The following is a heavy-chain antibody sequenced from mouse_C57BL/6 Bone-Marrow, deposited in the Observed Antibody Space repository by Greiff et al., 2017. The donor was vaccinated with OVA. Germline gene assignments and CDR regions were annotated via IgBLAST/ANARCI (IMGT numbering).Heavy chain of an antibody. J-gene: IGHJ4*01. CDR1: GFTFSDYG. V-gene: IGHV5-17*01. CDR2: ISSGSSTI. CDR3: ARPGDY. Sequence: EVKLVESGGGLVKPGGSLKLSCAASGFTFSDYGMHWVRQAPEKGLEWVAYISSGSSTIYYADTVKGRFTISRDNAKNTLFVQMTSLRSEDTAMYYCARPGDYWGQGTSVTVSS.